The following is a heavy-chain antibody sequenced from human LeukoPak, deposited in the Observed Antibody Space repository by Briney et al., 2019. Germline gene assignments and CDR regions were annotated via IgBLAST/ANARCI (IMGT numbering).Heavy chain of an antibody. CDR2: ISGSGTII. V-gene: IGHV3-11*04. CDR3: AELGITMIGGV. J-gene: IGHJ6*04. CDR1: EFTFSDYY. D-gene: IGHD3-10*02. Sequence: GGSLRLSCAASEFTFSDYYMSWIRQAPGKGLDWVSYISGSGTIISYADSVKGRFTISRDNAKNSLYLQMSSLRAEDTAVYYCAELGITMIGGVWGKGTTVTISS.